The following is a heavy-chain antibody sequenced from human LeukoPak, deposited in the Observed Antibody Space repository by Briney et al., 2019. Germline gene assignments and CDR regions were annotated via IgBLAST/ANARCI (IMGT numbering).Heavy chain of an antibody. J-gene: IGHJ4*02. CDR1: GFTFSSYS. D-gene: IGHD3-10*01. CDR3: ARMRYYGSGSYLRLDY. V-gene: IGHV3-21*01. CDR2: ISSSSSYI. Sequence: GGSLRLSCAASGFTFSSYSMNWVRQAPGKGLEWVSSISSSSSYIYYADSVKGRFTISRDNAKNSLYLQMNSLRAEDTAVYYCARMRYYGSGSYLRLDYWGQGTLVTVSS.